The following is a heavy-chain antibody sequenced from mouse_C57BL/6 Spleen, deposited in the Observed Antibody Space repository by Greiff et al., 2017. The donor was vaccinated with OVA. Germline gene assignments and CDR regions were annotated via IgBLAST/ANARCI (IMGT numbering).Heavy chain of an antibody. CDR1: GFTFSDYY. CDR3: ARQTGFYYFGY. Sequence: EVQGVESGGGLVQPGGSLKLSCAASGFTFSDYYMYWVRQTPEKRLEWVAYISNGGGSTYYPDTVKGRFTISRENAKNTRYLQMSRLKSEDTAMYYCARQTGFYYFGYWGQGTTLTVSS. V-gene: IGHV5-12*01. J-gene: IGHJ2*01. D-gene: IGHD4-1*01. CDR2: ISNGGGST.